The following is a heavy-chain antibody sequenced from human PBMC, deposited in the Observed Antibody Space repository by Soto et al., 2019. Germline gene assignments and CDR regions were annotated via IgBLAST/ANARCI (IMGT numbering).Heavy chain of an antibody. J-gene: IGHJ6*02. CDR1: GGTFSSYA. Sequence: SVKVSCKASGGTFSSYAISWVRQAPGQGLEWMGGIIPIFGTANYAQKFQGRVTITADESTSTAYMELSSLRSEDTAVYYCARDKKITMIVGNYGMDVWGQGTTVTVSS. CDR3: ARDKKITMIVGNYGMDV. V-gene: IGHV1-69*13. D-gene: IGHD3-22*01. CDR2: IIPIFGTA.